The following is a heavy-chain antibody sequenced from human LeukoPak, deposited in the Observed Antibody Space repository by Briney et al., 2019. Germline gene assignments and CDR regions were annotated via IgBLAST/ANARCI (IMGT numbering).Heavy chain of an antibody. J-gene: IGHJ3*02. CDR2: IYSGGGT. CDR3: ARDHYVDAFDI. CDR1: GFTFGDCA. D-gene: IGHD3-16*01. V-gene: IGHV3-66*01. Sequence: GGSLRLSCTASGFTFGDCAMSWVRQAPGEGLEWVSVIYSGGGTYYADAVKGRFTISRDNSKNTLYFQMNSLRAGDTAVYYCARDHYVDAFDIWGQGTMVTVSS.